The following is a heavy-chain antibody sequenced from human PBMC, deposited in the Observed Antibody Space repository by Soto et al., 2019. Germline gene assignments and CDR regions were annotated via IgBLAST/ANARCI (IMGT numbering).Heavy chain of an antibody. Sequence: ASVKVSCKASGYTFTTYGISWVRQAPGQGLEWMGWVSPYNGTTKYAEKFQGEMTMTTDTATSTAYMDLRSLRSDDTAVYYCARDGERDTGLNFYYYLHGMDAWGQGTRVTVSS. J-gene: IGHJ6*02. CDR2: VSPYNGTT. V-gene: IGHV1-18*04. CDR1: GYTFTTYG. CDR3: ARDGERDTGLNFYYYLHGMDA. D-gene: IGHD1-1*01.